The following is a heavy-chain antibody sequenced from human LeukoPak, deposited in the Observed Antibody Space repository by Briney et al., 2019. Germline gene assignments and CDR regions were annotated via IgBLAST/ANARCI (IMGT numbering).Heavy chain of an antibody. CDR2: ISGSGGST. CDR1: GFTFSSYA. CDR3: AKLRRFGGTPDY. Sequence: PGGSLRLSCAASGFTFSSYAMSWVRQAPGKGLEWVSAISGSGGSTYYADSVKGRFTISRDNSKNTLYLQMNSLGAEDTAVYYCAKLRRFGGTPDYWGQGTLVTVSS. D-gene: IGHD3-10*01. V-gene: IGHV3-23*01. J-gene: IGHJ4*02.